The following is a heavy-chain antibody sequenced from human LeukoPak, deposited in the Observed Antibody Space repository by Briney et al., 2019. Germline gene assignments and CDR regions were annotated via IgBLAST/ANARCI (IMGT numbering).Heavy chain of an antibody. Sequence: SETLSLTCTVSGGSISSYYWSWVRQPPGKGLEWVGYIYYSGSTNYNPSLKSRVTISVDTAKNQFSLKLSSVAATDAAVYYCARGYRPHGYWGQGTLVTVSS. V-gene: IGHV4-59*12. J-gene: IGHJ4*02. D-gene: IGHD3-16*02. CDR3: ARGYRPHGY. CDR1: GGSISSYY. CDR2: IYYSGST.